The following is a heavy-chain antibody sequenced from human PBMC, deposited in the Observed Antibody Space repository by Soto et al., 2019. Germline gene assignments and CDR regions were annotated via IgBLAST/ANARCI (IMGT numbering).Heavy chain of an antibody. CDR2: MNPNSGNT. V-gene: IGHV1-8*01. CDR1: GYTFTSYD. D-gene: IGHD6-25*01. J-gene: IGHJ6*03. CDR3: ARTGYSSAVWYYYYMDV. Sequence: ASVKVSCKASGYTFTSYDINWVRQATGQGLEWMGWMNPNSGNTGYAQKFQGRVTMTRNTSISTAYMELSSLRSEDTAVYYCARTGYSSAVWYYYYMDVWGKGTTVTVSS.